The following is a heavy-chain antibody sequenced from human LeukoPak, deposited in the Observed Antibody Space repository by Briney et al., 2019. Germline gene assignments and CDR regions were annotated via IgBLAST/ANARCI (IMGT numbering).Heavy chain of an antibody. CDR1: GFRFSSYT. CDR3: ARGLVPGFLDY. Sequence: GGSLRLSCAASGFRFSSYTMSWVRQAPGKGLVWVSRINSDESITTYADSVKGRFTISRDNAKNTLYLQMNSLRAEDTAVYYCARGLVPGFLDYWGQGTPVTVSS. J-gene: IGHJ4*02. D-gene: IGHD4-11*01. CDR2: INSDESIT. V-gene: IGHV3-74*01.